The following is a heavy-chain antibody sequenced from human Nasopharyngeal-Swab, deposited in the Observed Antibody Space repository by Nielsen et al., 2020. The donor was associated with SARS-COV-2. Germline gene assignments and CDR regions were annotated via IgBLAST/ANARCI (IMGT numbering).Heavy chain of an antibody. CDR3: IRDLAGAYGS. Sequence: GGSLRLSCAASGVTFSSLWLSWVRQAPGTGLVWVSRINQHATITTYADSVKGRFTISRDNVQNTLYLQMHSLKAEDTAFYYCIRDLAGAYGSWGQGTLVTVSS. J-gene: IGHJ5*02. CDR1: GVTFSSLW. V-gene: IGHV3-74*01. CDR2: INQHATIT. D-gene: IGHD4-17*01.